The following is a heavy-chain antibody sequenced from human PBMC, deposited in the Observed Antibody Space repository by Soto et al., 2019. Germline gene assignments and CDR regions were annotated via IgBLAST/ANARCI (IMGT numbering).Heavy chain of an antibody. V-gene: IGHV1-2*02. CDR2: INPNSGGT. CDR3: ARDPNYYDSSGYYYS. CDR1: GYTFTGYY. D-gene: IGHD3-22*01. J-gene: IGHJ4*02. Sequence: ASVKVSCKASGYTFTGYYMHWVRQAPGQGLEWMGWINPNSGGTNYAQKFQGRVTMTRDTSISTAYMELSRLRSDDTAVYYCARDPNYYDSSGYYYSWGQGTPVTVSS.